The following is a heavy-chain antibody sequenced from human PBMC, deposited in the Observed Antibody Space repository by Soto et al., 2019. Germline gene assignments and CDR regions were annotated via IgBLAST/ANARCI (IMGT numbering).Heavy chain of an antibody. Sequence: QVQLVESGGGVVQPGRSLRLSCAASGFTFSSYAMYWVRQAPGKGLEWVAVISYDGSDKYYADSVKGRFTISRDKSKNTLFLQMNSLRTEDTAMYYCARESGGYYYYGMDVWGQGTTVTVSS. J-gene: IGHJ6*02. CDR2: ISYDGSDK. CDR1: GFTFSSYA. D-gene: IGHD2-15*01. V-gene: IGHV3-30-3*01. CDR3: ARESGGYYYYGMDV.